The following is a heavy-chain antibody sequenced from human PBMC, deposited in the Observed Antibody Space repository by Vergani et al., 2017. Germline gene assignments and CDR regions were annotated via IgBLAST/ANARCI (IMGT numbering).Heavy chain of an antibody. Sequence: EVQLVESGGGLVQPGGSLRLSCAASGFTFSSYWMSWVRQAPGKGLEWVANIKQDGSEKYYVDSVKGRFTISRDNAKNSLYLQMNSLRAEDTAVYYCARDRRPYSSGWGFDYWGQGTLVTVSS. D-gene: IGHD6-19*01. CDR2: IKQDGSEK. J-gene: IGHJ4*02. CDR3: ARDRRPYSSGWGFDY. V-gene: IGHV3-7*01. CDR1: GFTFSSYW.